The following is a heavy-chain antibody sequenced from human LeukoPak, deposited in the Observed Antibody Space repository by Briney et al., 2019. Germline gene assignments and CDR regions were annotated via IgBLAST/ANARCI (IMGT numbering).Heavy chain of an antibody. CDR2: ISGSGGNT. CDR1: GFTFSTYA. V-gene: IGHV3-23*01. J-gene: IGHJ4*02. D-gene: IGHD3-10*01. Sequence: GGSLRLSCAASGFTFSTYAMSWVRQAPAKGLEWVSAISGSGGNTYYADSVKDRFTISRDNSKSMVYLQMNSLRAEDTAVYYCAKDRGSAPYCIDYWGQGTLVTVSS. CDR3: AKDRGSAPYCIDY.